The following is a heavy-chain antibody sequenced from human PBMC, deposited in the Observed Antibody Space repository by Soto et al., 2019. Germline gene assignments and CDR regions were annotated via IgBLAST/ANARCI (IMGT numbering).Heavy chain of an antibody. CDR2: IYWDDDK. Sequence: QITLKESGPTLVQTTQPLTLTCTFSGFSLTTSGVGVGWIRQPPGKALEWLALIYWDDDKRYSPSLNSRHTITKYTSKNQVVLTMPNMDPVDTATYYCAHSPSPTVTTGAEYFQHWGQGTLVTVSS. V-gene: IGHV2-5*02. J-gene: IGHJ1*01. D-gene: IGHD4-17*01. CDR1: GFSLTTSGVG. CDR3: AHSPSPTVTTGAEYFQH.